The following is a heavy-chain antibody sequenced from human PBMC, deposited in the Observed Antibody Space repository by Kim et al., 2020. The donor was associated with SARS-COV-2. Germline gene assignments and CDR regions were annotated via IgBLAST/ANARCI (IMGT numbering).Heavy chain of an antibody. V-gene: IGHV1-8*01. CDR2: MNPKSGNT. Sequence: ASVKVSCKASGYRFNSFDINWVRQATGQGLEWMGWMNPKSGNTGYEQRFKDRVTLTKSTSESTAYMELSSLTFEDTAVNYCARGYSSSSQLYFFYMDVWG. D-gene: IGHD6-6*01. CDR3: ARGYSSSSQLYFFYMDV. J-gene: IGHJ6*03. CDR1: GYRFNSFD.